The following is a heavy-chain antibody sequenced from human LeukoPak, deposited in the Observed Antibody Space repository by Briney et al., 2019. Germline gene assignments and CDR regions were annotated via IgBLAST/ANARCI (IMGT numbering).Heavy chain of an antibody. J-gene: IGHJ3*02. D-gene: IGHD7-27*01. Sequence: GGSLRLSCAASGFTFSSYAMHWVRQAPGKGLEYVSAISSNGGSTYYANSVKGRFTISRDNSKNTLYLQMGSLRSDDTAVYYCAREEGNWGDAFDIWGQGTMVTVSS. CDR1: GFTFSSYA. CDR3: AREEGNWGDAFDI. CDR2: ISSNGGST. V-gene: IGHV3-64*01.